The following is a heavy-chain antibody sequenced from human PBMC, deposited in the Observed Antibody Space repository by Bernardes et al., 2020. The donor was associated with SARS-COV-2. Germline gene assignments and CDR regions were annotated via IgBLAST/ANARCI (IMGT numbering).Heavy chain of an antibody. D-gene: IGHD6-13*01. CDR1: GFNFKDYY. CDR2: ITTVSST. CDR3: VRDRVHNSRQYGLFDY. J-gene: IGHJ4*02. Sequence: GGSLRLSCAASGFNFKDYYMSWIRQAPGKGLECISSITTVSSTYYTDSVKGRFTISRDDANNSLYLQLNNLRAEDMAVYYCVRDRVHNSRQYGLFDYWGQGTLVTVSS. V-gene: IGHV3-11*01.